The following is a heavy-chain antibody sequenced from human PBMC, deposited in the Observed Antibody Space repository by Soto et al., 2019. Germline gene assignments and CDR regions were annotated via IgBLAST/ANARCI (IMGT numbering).Heavy chain of an antibody. Sequence: GASVNVCCKASGGTFSSYAISSARPDPQQGLELMGWINPNSGGKNYAQKLQGWVTMTRDTSISTAYMELSRLRSDDTAVYYCARAAYYYDNSVYLIQLVFDPLVQGSLVTVSS. D-gene: IGHD3-22*01. CDR3: ARAAYYYDNSVYLIQLVFDP. CDR2: INPNSGGK. V-gene: IGHV1-2*04. J-gene: IGHJ5*02. CDR1: GGTFSSYA.